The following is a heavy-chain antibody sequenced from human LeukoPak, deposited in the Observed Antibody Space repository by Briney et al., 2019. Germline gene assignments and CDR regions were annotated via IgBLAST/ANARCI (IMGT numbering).Heavy chain of an antibody. J-gene: IGHJ4*02. V-gene: IGHV4-34*01. CDR1: GGSFSGYY. D-gene: IGHD3-3*01. CDR3: ARAFRSTYFDY. Sequence: SETLSLTCAVYGGSFSGYYWSWIRQPPGKGLEWIGEINHSGSTNYNPSLKSRVTISVDTSKNQFSLKLSSVTAADTAVYYCARAFRSTYFDYWGQGTLVTVSS. CDR2: INHSGST.